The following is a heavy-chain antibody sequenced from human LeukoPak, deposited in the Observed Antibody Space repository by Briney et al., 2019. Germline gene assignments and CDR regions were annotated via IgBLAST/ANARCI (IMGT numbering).Heavy chain of an antibody. J-gene: IGHJ5*02. CDR1: GYSISSGYY. CDR2: IYHSGST. CDR3: AREKRDYYDSSGYYLSWFDP. V-gene: IGHV4-38-2*02. D-gene: IGHD3-22*01. Sequence: SETLSLTCTVSGYSISSGYYWGWIRQPPGKGLEWIGSIYHSGSTYYSPSHKSRVTISVDTSKNQFSLKLSSVTAADTAVYYCAREKRDYYDSSGYYLSWFDPWGQGTLVTVSS.